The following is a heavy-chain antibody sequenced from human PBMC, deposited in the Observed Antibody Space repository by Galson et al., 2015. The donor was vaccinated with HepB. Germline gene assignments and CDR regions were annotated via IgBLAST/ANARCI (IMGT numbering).Heavy chain of an antibody. V-gene: IGHV3-15*01. Sequence: SLRLSCAASGFTFSNAWMSWVRQAPGKGLEWVGRIKSKTDGGTTDYAAPVKGRFTISRDNSKNTLYLQMNSLRAEDTAVYYCAKDMGLGEMATLGFDLWGRGTLVTVSS. J-gene: IGHJ2*01. CDR3: AKDMGLGEMATLGFDL. D-gene: IGHD5-24*01. CDR2: IKSKTDGGTT. CDR1: GFTFSNAW.